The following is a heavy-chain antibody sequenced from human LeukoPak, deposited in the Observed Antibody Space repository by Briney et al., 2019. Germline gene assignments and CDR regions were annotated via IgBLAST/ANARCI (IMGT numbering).Heavy chain of an antibody. V-gene: IGHV1-18*01. CDR3: ARDLRRGSSSWYVSGGDY. J-gene: IGHJ4*02. CDR1: GGTFSSYA. D-gene: IGHD6-13*01. CDR2: ISAYNGNT. Sequence: ASVKVSCKASGGTFSSYAISWVRQAPGQGLEWMGWISAYNGNTYYAQKLQGRVTMTTDTSTSTAYMELGSLRSDDTAVYYCARDLRRGSSSWYVSGGDYWGQGTLVTVSS.